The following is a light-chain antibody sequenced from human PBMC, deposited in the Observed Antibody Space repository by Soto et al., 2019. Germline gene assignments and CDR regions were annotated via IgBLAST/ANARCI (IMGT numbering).Light chain of an antibody. CDR2: GDS. V-gene: IGLV1-40*01. J-gene: IGLJ2*01. CDR3: QSYDSSLSGHVV. Sequence: QSVLTQPPSVSGAPGQRVTISCTGSSSNIGAGYGVHWYIQLPGTAPKLLVYGDSNRPSGVPDRFSGSKSDTSASLAITGLQAEDEADYYCQSYDSSLSGHVVFGGGTKLTVL. CDR1: SSNIGAGYG.